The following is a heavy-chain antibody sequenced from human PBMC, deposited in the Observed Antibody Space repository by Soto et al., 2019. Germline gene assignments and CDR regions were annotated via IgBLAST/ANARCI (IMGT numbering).Heavy chain of an antibody. D-gene: IGHD3-10*01. Sequence: EVQLLESGGGLVQPGGSLRLSCVVSGFTFSNYAMTWVRQAPGKGLEWVSSISSSGGRTYYPDSVKGRFTISRANSQTALYVQMNSLRVEDTAVYYCAKTKVGGSGSQYYFEYWGQGTLVTVSS. CDR2: ISSSGGRT. CDR1: GFTFSNYA. V-gene: IGHV3-23*01. J-gene: IGHJ4*02. CDR3: AKTKVGGSGSQYYFEY.